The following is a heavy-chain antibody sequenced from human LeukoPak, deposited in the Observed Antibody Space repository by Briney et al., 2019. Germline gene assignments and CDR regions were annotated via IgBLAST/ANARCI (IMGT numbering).Heavy chain of an antibody. CDR3: ARRGESASYGDYRLDY. CDR1: GFTFSNYA. J-gene: IGHJ4*02. D-gene: IGHD4-17*01. V-gene: IGHV3-23*01. CDR2: ISGSSGLT. Sequence: PGGSLRLSCAASGFTFSNYAMSWVRQAPGRGLEWVSAISGSSGLTYYADSVKGRFTISRDNSKNTLFLQMNSLRAEDTAVYYCARRGESASYGDYRLDYWGQGTLVTVSS.